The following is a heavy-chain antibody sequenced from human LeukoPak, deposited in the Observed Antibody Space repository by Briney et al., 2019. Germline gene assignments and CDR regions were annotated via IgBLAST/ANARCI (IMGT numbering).Heavy chain of an antibody. CDR2: ISGSGSST. J-gene: IGHJ4*02. V-gene: IGHV3-23*01. Sequence: PGGSLRLSCAASGFTFSSYAMSWVRQAPGKGLEWVSAISGSGSSTYYADSVKGRFTISRDNSKNTLYLQMNSLRAEDTAVYYCAKDGERFPRVFDYWGQGTLVTVSS. CDR1: GFTFSSYA. CDR3: AKDGERFPRVFDY. D-gene: IGHD3-10*01.